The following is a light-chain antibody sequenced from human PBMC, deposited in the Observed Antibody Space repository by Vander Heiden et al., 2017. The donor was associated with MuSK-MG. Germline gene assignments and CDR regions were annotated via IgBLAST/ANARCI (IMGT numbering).Light chain of an antibody. CDR1: QSIRSW. CDR2: KAS. V-gene: IGKV1-5*03. J-gene: IGKJ1*01. CDR3: QQYATYWT. Sequence: DIQMTQSPSTLSASVGDRVTITCRASQSIRSWLAWYQQKPGKAPKLLIYKASSLESGVPSRFSGSGSGTEFTLTISSLQPDDFATYFCQQYATYWTFGHGTKVEI.